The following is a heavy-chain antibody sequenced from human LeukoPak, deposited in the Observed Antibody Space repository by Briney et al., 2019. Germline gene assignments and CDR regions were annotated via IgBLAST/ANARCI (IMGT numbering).Heavy chain of an antibody. CDR2: INHSGST. CDR3: ARARLAARHQAGDY. Sequence: SETLSLTCAVYGGSFSGYYLSWIRQPPGKGLEWIGEINHSGSTNYNPSLKSRVTISVDTSKNQFSLKLSSVTAADTAVYYCARARLAARHQAGDYWGQGTLVTVSS. V-gene: IGHV4-34*01. J-gene: IGHJ4*02. CDR1: GGSFSGYY. D-gene: IGHD6-6*01.